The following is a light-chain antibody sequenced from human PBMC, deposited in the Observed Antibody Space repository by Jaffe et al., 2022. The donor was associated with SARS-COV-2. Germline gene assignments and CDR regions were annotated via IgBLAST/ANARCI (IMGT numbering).Light chain of an antibody. J-gene: IGKJ3*01. V-gene: IGKV3-11*01. CDR3: QQRSDWPPLT. CDR2: DAS. CDR1: QGVSSY. Sequence: EIVLTQSPPTLSLSPGERATLSCRASQGVSSYLAWYQQKPGQAPRLLIYDASTRATGIPARFSGSGSGTDFTLTISSLEPEDFAVYYCQQRSDWPPLTFGPGTKVDIK.